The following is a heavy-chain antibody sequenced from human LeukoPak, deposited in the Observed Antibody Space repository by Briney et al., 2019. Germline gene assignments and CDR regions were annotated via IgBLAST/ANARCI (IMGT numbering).Heavy chain of an antibody. J-gene: IGHJ4*02. CDR3: AKVIEEDSNADY. V-gene: IGHV3-23*01. D-gene: IGHD2-15*01. CDR2: ISGSGGST. CDR1: GFTFSSHA. Sequence: PGGSLRLPYAASGFTFSSHAMSWVRQAPGKGLEWVSAISGSGGSTYYADSVKGRFTISRDNSKNTLYLQMNSLRAEDTAVYYCAKVIEEDSNADYWGQGTLVTVSS.